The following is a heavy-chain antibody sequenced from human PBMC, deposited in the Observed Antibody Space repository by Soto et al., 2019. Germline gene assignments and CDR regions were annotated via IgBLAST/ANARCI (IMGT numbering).Heavy chain of an antibody. J-gene: IGHJ4*02. CDR2: ISGSGGST. Sequence: GAVRLSSVAYGFTCIILAMSWVRLAPGKVLYWVSAISGSGGSTASADSMKGRFNIARDNSKNTRDLQIGSLIAEDTAVYYCARGFVAGNGSPPDFWGQGSLVTVSS. D-gene: IGHD2-8*01. CDR3: ARGFVAGNGSPPDF. CDR1: GFTCIILA. V-gene: IGHV3-23*01.